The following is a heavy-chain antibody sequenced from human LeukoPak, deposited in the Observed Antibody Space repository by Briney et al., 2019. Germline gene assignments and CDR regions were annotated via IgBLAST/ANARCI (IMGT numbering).Heavy chain of an antibody. D-gene: IGHD3-10*01. CDR2: MYTNEST. Sequence: PSETLSLTCTVSGGSISTYYWSWIRQPAGKGLEWIGRMYTNESTKYNPSLKSRVTISVDTSKNQFSLKLRSVTAADTAVYYCARELSGSYGYWGQGTLVTVSS. V-gene: IGHV4-4*07. J-gene: IGHJ4*02. CDR3: ARELSGSYGY. CDR1: GGSISTYY.